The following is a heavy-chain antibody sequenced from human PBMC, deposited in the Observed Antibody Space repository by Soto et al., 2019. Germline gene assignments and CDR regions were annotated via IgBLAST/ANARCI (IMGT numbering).Heavy chain of an antibody. CDR2: IKSKTDGGTT. D-gene: IGHD1-20*01. CDR1: GFTFSNAW. CDR3: TTWFIIGRLAYCMDV. J-gene: IGHJ6*02. Sequence: GSLRLSYAASGFTFSNAWMSWVRPAPAKGLEWVGRIKSKTDGGTTDYAAPVKGRFTISRDDSKNTLYLQMNSLKTEDTAVYCCTTWFIIGRLAYCMDVWCLGT. V-gene: IGHV3-15*01.